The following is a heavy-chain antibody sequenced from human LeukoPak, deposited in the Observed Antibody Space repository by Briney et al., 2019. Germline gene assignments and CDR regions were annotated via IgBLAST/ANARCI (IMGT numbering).Heavy chain of an antibody. CDR1: GGSISSYY. Sequence: SETLSLTCTVSGGSISSYYWSWIRQPPGKGLEWIGYIYYSGSTNYNPSLKSRVTISVDTSKNQFSLKLSSVTAADTAVYYCARVLEDSYGYRWFDPWGQGTLVTVSS. CDR3: ARVLEDSYGYRWFDP. D-gene: IGHD5-18*01. J-gene: IGHJ5*02. V-gene: IGHV4-59*01. CDR2: IYYSGST.